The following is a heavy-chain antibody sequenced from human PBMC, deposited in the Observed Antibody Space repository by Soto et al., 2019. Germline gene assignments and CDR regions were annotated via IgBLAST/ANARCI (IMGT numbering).Heavy chain of an antibody. J-gene: IGHJ4*02. CDR3: AKDQLWSYYFDY. Sequence: GGSLRLSCAASGFTFSSYAMSWVRQAPGKGLEWVSAISVSGGSTYYADSGKGRFTISRDNSKNTLYLQMNSLRAEDTAVYYCAKDQLWSYYFDYWGQGTLVTVSS. CDR2: ISVSGGST. V-gene: IGHV3-23*01. D-gene: IGHD5-18*01. CDR1: GFTFSSYA.